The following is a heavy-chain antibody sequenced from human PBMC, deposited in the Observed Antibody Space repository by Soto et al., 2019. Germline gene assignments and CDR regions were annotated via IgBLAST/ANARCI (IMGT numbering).Heavy chain of an antibody. V-gene: IGHV3-30-3*01. CDR2: ISYDGSNK. Sequence: QVQLVESGGGVVQPGRSLRLSCAASGFTFSSYAMHWVRQAPGKGLEWVAVISYDGSNKYYADSVKGRFTISRDNSKNPLYLQMNSLRAEDTGVYYCAREHYGDAYGMDVWGQGTTVTVSS. CDR3: AREHYGDAYGMDV. D-gene: IGHD4-17*01. J-gene: IGHJ6*02. CDR1: GFTFSSYA.